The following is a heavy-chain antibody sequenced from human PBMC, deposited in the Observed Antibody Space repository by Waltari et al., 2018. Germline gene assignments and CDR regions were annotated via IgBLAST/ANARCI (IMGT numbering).Heavy chain of an antibody. J-gene: IGHJ4*02. V-gene: IGHV3-23*01. D-gene: IGHD3-22*01. CDR3: ARHLYSIDYLELGN. CDR1: GFNFISYA. Sequence: EVHLLESGGGLAQPGGSLSLSCAASGFNFISYAMSWVRQAPGKGLEGVSGIRDSGVITKYADSVKGRFTVSRDNSKNTVFLQLNSLRAEDTAIYYCARHLYSIDYLELGNWGQGTQVTVSS. CDR2: IRDSGVIT.